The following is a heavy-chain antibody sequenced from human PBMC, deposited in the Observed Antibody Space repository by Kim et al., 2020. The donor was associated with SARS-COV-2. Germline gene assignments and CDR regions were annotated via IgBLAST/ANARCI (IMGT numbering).Heavy chain of an antibody. V-gene: IGHV4-34*01. CDR3: ASSRWELPIDY. D-gene: IGHD1-26*01. Sequence: SETLSLTCAVYGGSFSGYYWSWIRQPPGKGLEWIGEINHSGSTNYNPSLKSRVTISVDTSKNQFSLKLSSVTAADTAVYYCASSRWELPIDYWGQGTLVTVSS. J-gene: IGHJ4*02. CDR1: GGSFSGYY. CDR2: INHSGST.